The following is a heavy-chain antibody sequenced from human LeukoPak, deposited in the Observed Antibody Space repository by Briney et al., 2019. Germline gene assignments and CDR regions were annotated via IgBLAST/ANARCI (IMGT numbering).Heavy chain of an antibody. D-gene: IGHD3-9*01. V-gene: IGHV5-51*01. CDR3: ARLGFYDILTEYGMDI. J-gene: IGHJ6*02. CDR1: GYGFTSYW. Sequence: GESLKISCKGSGYGFTSYWIGWVRQMPGKGLEWMGIIYPGDSDTRYSPSFQGQVTISADKSISTAYLQWSSLKASDTAMYYCARLGFYDILTEYGMDIWGQGTTVTVSS. CDR2: IYPGDSDT.